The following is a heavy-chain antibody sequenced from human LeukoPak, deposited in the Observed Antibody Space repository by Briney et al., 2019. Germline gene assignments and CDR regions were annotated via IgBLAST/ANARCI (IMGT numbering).Heavy chain of an antibody. CDR1: GFSFSSFA. V-gene: IGHV3-23*01. CDR2: ITGGHYAT. CDR3: TKDPNGDYIGAFDP. Sequence: GGTLRLSCAASGFSFSSFAMTLVRGAPGKGLEWVSSITGGHYATYNTDSVKGRFTISRDNAKNTLYLQMNSLRADDTAIYYCTKDPNGDYIGAFDPWGQGTLVTVSS. D-gene: IGHD4-17*01. J-gene: IGHJ5*02.